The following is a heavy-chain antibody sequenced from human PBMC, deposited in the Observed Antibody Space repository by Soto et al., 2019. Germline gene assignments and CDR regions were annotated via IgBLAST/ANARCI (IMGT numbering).Heavy chain of an antibody. Sequence: PGGSLRLSCAASGFTFSHAWMSWVRQAPGRGVEWVGRIKSKADGETKDYGAPVRGRFTISRDNSQDILYLRMNSLRIEATAVYYCCVINRRDHYSTSGYWFDPWGPGTLVTVSS. D-gene: IGHD4-4*01. CDR3: CVINRRDHYSTSGYWFDP. J-gene: IGHJ5*02. CDR2: IKSKADGETK. V-gene: IGHV3-15*01. CDR1: GFTFSHAW.